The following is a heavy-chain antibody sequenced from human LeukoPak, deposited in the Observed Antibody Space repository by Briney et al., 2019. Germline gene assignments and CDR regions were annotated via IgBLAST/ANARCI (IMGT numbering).Heavy chain of an antibody. V-gene: IGHV4-59*08. D-gene: IGHD4-23*01. Sequence: SETLSLTCTVSGGSISTYYWSWIRQPPGKGLEWIGYIHYSGSTNYNPFLKSRVTISVDTSKNQFFLKLTSVTAADTAVYYCARISRVTTVVTPEFDYWGQGTLVTVSS. CDR1: GGSISTYY. CDR3: ARISRVTTVVTPEFDY. J-gene: IGHJ4*02. CDR2: IHYSGST.